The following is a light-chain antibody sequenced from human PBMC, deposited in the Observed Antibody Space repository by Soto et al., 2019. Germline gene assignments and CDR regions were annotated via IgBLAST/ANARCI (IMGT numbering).Light chain of an antibody. V-gene: IGKV3-15*01. CDR2: GAS. CDR3: QQYNNWPLL. CDR1: QSVSNN. J-gene: IGKJ3*01. Sequence: EIVMTQSPATLSVSPGERATLSCRASQSVSNNLAWYQHKPGQAPRLLIYGASTRATGIPARFSGSGSGTEFILTISSLQSEDFALYYCQQYNNWPLLFGPGTKVDIK.